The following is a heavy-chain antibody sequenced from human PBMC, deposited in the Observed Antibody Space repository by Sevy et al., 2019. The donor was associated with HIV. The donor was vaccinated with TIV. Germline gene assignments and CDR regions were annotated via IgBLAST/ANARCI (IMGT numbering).Heavy chain of an antibody. CDR2: IWYDGSYE. Sequence: GGSLRLSCAASGFTFSNYGMHWVRQAPGKGLEWVAVIWYDGSYEYYADSVKGRFTISRDNAKSTLYLQMNSLRAEDTAVYYCAKTFVIFGVLMSPDFDSWGQGTLVTVSS. CDR3: AKTFVIFGVLMSPDFDS. J-gene: IGHJ5*01. V-gene: IGHV3-33*06. CDR1: GFTFSNYG. D-gene: IGHD3-3*01.